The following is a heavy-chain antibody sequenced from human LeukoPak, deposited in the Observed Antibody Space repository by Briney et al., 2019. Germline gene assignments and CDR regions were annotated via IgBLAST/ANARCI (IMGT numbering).Heavy chain of an antibody. V-gene: IGHV4-59*08. CDR2: IYYSGST. D-gene: IGHD4-17*01. CDR1: GGSISSYY. Sequence: SETLSLTCTVSGGSISSYYWSWIRQPPGKGLEWIGYIYYSGSTYYNPSLKSRVTISVDTSKNQFSLKLSSVTAADTAVYYCARSYGDYEVDYWGQGTLVTVSS. CDR3: ARSYGDYEVDY. J-gene: IGHJ4*02.